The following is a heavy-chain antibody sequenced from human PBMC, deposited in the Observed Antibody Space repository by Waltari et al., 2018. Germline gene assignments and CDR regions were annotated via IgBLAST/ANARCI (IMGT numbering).Heavy chain of an antibody. CDR1: GFSFTSYA. CDR3: AKRGPRELLRLSWIPYFDF. J-gene: IGHJ4*02. CDR2: ISGSGFTP. Sequence: EVQLLESGGALVQPGGSLRLSCAASGFSFTSYAMYWVRQAPGKGVGWGSGISGSGFTPYYADSVKGRFTISRDNSQNTLFLQMNSLGAEDTALYYCAKRGPRELLRLSWIPYFDFWGLGTLVTVSS. V-gene: IGHV3-23*01. D-gene: IGHD1-26*01.